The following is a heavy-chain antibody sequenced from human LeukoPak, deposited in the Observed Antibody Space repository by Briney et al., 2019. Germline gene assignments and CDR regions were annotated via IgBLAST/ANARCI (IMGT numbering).Heavy chain of an antibody. CDR2: ISWNSAYI. CDR1: GFTFHHDA. V-gene: IGHV3-9*01. Sequence: GGSLRVSCAASGFTFHHDAIHWGRQVPGEGVGWVSGISWNSAYIGYADSVKGRFTISRENAKNSVYLQMNRLRAEDPALYYCAKDKAPLYRRYHWHLDLWGQGTMVTVPS. CDR3: AKDKAPLYRRYHWHLDL. J-gene: IGHJ5*02. D-gene: IGHD2-2*01.